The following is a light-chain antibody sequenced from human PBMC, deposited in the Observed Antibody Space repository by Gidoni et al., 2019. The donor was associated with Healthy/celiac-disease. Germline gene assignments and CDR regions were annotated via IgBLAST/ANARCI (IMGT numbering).Light chain of an antibody. CDR3: QQYGSSPWT. V-gene: IGKV3-20*01. CDR1: QSVSSSY. Sequence: DIVLTQSPGTLSLSPGERATLSCRASQSVSSSYLAWYQQKPGQAPRPLIYGASSRATGIPDRFSGSGSGTDFTLTISRLEPEDFAVYYCQQYGSSPWTFGQXTKVEIK. J-gene: IGKJ1*01. CDR2: GAS.